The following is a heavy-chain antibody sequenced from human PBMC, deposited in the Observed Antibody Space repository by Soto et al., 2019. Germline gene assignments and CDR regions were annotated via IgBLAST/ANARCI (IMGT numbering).Heavy chain of an antibody. CDR1: GGSISSSNW. CDR2: IYHSGST. V-gene: IGHV4-4*02. J-gene: IGHJ6*02. D-gene: IGHD2-15*01. CDR3: ATPRRDCSGGSCYYYYGMDV. Sequence: SETLSLTCAVSGGSISSSNWWSWVRQPPGKGLEWIGEIYHSGSTNYNPSLKSQVTISVDKSKNQFSLKLSSVTAADTAVYYCATPRRDCSGGSCYYYYGMDVWGQGTTVTVSS.